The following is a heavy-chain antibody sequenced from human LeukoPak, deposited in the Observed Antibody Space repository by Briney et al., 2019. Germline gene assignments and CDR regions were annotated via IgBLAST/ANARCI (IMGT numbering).Heavy chain of an antibody. CDR3: ARDITSGPGSFAAPEGGFAP. D-gene: IGHD3-10*01. Sequence: SETLSLTCTVSGGSISSYYWSWIRQPPGKGLEWVGYIYYSGSTNYNPSLKSRVTISVDTSKNQFSLKLRSVTAADAAVDYCARDITSGPGSFAAPEGGFAPWGQRTLLTVSS. V-gene: IGHV4-59*01. CDR2: IYYSGST. CDR1: GGSISSYY. J-gene: IGHJ5*02.